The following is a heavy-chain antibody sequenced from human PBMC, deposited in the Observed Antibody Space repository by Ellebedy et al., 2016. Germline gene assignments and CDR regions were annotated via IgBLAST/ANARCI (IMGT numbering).Heavy chain of an antibody. CDR2: ISGSGGST. Sequence: GESLKISCAASGFTFSSYAMSWVRQAPGKGLEWVSAISGSGGSTYYADSVKGRFTISRDNSKNTLYLQMKNLRTEDTALYYCTKDKTTTTAYDALDIWGQGTMVAISS. J-gene: IGHJ3*02. V-gene: IGHV3-23*01. CDR1: GFTFSSYA. CDR3: TKDKTTTTAYDALDI. D-gene: IGHD4-17*01.